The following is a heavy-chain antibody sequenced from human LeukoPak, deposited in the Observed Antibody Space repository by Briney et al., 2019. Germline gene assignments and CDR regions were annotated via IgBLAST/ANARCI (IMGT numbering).Heavy chain of an antibody. Sequence: ASVKVSCKASGYTFTNYGFSWVRPAPGQGLEWMGWTSTHNGNKMYAQSLQGRVTVTTDTSTSTTYMELTSLRSDDTAVYYCARDPRRGSYYDGQYLDFWGQGTLVTVSS. D-gene: IGHD3-10*01. CDR1: GYTFTNYG. J-gene: IGHJ4*02. CDR2: TSTHNGNK. CDR3: ARDPRRGSYYDGQYLDF. V-gene: IGHV1-18*01.